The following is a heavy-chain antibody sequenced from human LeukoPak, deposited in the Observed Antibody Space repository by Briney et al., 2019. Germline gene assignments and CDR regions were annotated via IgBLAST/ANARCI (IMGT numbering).Heavy chain of an antibody. V-gene: IGHV3-74*01. D-gene: IGHD6-19*01. Sequence: GGSLRLSCAASGFTFSTYWMHWVRQAPGKGLVWVSHINSDGSSPSYADSVKGRITISRDNAKNTLYLQMNSLRAEDTAVYYCAITTASSGWYYFDYWGQGTLVTVSS. CDR3: AITTASSGWYYFDY. CDR2: INSDGSSP. CDR1: GFTFSTYW. J-gene: IGHJ4*02.